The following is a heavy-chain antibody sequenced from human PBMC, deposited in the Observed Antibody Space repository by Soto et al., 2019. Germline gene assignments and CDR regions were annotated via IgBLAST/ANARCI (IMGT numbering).Heavy chain of an antibody. Sequence: GGSLRLSCAASGFTFSDYYINWVRQAPGKGLEWISYITSTGSAVYYADSVEGRSTVSRDNAKNSLYLEMNSLRAEDTAVYYCARGRGYYYYMDVWGQGTTVTVSS. CDR1: GFTFSDYY. V-gene: IGHV3-11*01. J-gene: IGHJ6*03. CDR3: ARGRGYYYYMDV. CDR2: ITSTGSAV.